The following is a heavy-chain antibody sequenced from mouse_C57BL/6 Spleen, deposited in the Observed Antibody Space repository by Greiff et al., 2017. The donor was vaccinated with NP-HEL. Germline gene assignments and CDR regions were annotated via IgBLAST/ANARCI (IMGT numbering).Heavy chain of an antibody. CDR1: GFTFSDYY. V-gene: IGHV5-12*01. D-gene: IGHD2-5*01. J-gene: IGHJ1*03. CDR2: ISNGGGST. Sequence: DVQLVESGGGLVQPGGSLKLSCAASGFTFSDYYMYWVRQTPEKRLEWVAYISNGGGSTYYPDTVKGRFTISRDNAKNTLYLQMSRLKSEDTAMYYCASQYSNYDWYFDVWGTGTTVTVSS. CDR3: ASQYSNYDWYFDV.